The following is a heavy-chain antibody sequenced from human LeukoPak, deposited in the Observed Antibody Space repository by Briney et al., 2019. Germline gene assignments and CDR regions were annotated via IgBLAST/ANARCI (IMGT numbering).Heavy chain of an antibody. J-gene: IGHJ4*02. CDR3: ARAGVDYYGSGSHFDY. D-gene: IGHD3-10*01. CDR1: GFTFSSYG. V-gene: IGHV3-21*01. CDR2: ISSSSSYI. Sequence: PGGSLRLSCAASGFTFSSYGMHWVRQAPGKGLEWVSSISSSSSYIYYADSVKGRFTISRDNAKNSLYLQMNSLRAEDTAVYYCARAGVDYYGSGSHFDYWGQGTLVTVSS.